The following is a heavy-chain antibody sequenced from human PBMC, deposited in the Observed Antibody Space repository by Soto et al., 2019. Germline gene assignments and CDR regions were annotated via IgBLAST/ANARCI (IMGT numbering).Heavy chain of an antibody. V-gene: IGHV4-31*03. CDR3: ARVGQLVVAATPFYYGMDV. CDR2: IYYSGST. Sequence: QVQLQESGPGLVKPSQTLSLTCTVSGGSISSGGYYWSWIRQHPGKGLEWIGYIYYSGSTYYNPSRKSRVTISVDTSKNQFSLKLSSVTAADTAVYYCARVGQLVVAATPFYYGMDVWGQGTTVTVSS. J-gene: IGHJ6*02. CDR1: GGSISSGGYY. D-gene: IGHD2-15*01.